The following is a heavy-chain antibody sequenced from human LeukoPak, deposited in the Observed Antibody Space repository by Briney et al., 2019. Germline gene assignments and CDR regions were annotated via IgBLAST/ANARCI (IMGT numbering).Heavy chain of an antibody. CDR3: ARDGDYGSGSYYRGFFDY. CDR1: GYTFTAYY. Sequence: GASVKVSCKASGYTFTAYYMHWGRQAPGQGLEWMGWIHPNSGGTNYAQRFQGRVTMTRDTSISTAYMELSRLRSDDTAVYYCARDGDYGSGSYYRGFFDYWGQGTQVTVSS. J-gene: IGHJ4*02. V-gene: IGHV1-2*02. CDR2: IHPNSGGT. D-gene: IGHD3-10*01.